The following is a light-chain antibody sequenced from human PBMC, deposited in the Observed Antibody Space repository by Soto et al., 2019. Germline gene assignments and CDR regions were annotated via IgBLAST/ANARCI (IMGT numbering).Light chain of an antibody. Sequence: QSALTQPASVSGSPGQSIAISCTGTSSDVGGHNYVSWYQQRPGKAPELIIYDVTNRPSGVSNRFSGSKSGNTASLTISGLQAEDEADYYCCSNAASSTYVFGSGTKLTVL. CDR3: CSNAASSTYV. V-gene: IGLV2-14*01. J-gene: IGLJ1*01. CDR2: DVT. CDR1: SSDVGGHNY.